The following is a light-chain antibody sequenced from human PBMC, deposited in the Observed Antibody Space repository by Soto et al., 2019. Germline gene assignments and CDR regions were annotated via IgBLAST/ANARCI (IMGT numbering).Light chain of an antibody. CDR1: TSDVGRYNL. V-gene: IGLV2-23*02. J-gene: IGLJ3*02. CDR2: EVS. CDR3: CSYAGSSTLV. Sequence: QSALTQPASVSGSPGQSITISCAGTTSDVGRYNLVSWYQHRPGNAHEVMIYEVSQRPSGVSNRFSGSKSGNTATLTISGLQAEDEGDYYCCSYAGSSTLVFGGGTQLTVL.